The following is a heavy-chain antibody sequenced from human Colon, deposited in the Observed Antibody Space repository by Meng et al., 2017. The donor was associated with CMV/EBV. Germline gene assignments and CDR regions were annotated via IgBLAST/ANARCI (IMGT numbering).Heavy chain of an antibody. CDR3: ARQQGSGSYVDSFDN. CDR2: IHDTGST. CDR1: GDSIRNSDYY. J-gene: IGHJ4*02. V-gene: IGHV4-30-4*08. D-gene: IGHD3-10*01. Sequence: SCTVSGDSIRNSDYYWSWIRQSPGKGLEWIGYIHDTGSTFYSPTLRSRVTVSVDTSKNQFFLRLTSVTAADTAVYYCARQQGSGSYVDSFDNWGQGTQVTVSS.